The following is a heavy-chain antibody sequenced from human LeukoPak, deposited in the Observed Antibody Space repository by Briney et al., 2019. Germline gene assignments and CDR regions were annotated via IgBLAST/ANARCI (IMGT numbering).Heavy chain of an antibody. Sequence: SETLSLTCTVSGGPISSYYWSWIRQPPGKGLEWIGYIYYSGGTNYNPSLKSRVTISVDTSKNQFSLKLSSVTAADTAVYYCARVVVVAAKGTAFDYWGQGTLVTVSS. CDR3: ARVVVVAAKGTAFDY. V-gene: IGHV4-59*08. CDR2: IYYSGGT. D-gene: IGHD2-15*01. J-gene: IGHJ4*02. CDR1: GGPISSYY.